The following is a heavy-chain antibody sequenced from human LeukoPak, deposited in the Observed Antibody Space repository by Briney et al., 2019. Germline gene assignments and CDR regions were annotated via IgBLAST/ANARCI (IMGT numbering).Heavy chain of an antibody. D-gene: IGHD2-21*02. Sequence: ETLSLTCTVSGGSIRSYYWTWIRQPPGKGLEWIGYMYYTGSTKYNPSLKSRVSISVDTSKSQFSLTLTSVTAADTAVYYCAAVVVSGTPYFDYWGQGTLVTVSS. V-gene: IGHV4-59*03. J-gene: IGHJ4*02. CDR2: MYYTGST. CDR3: AAVVVSGTPYFDY. CDR1: GGSIRSYY.